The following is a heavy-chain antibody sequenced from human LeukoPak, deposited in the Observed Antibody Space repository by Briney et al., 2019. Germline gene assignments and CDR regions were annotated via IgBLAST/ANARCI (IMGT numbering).Heavy chain of an antibody. Sequence: SGTLSLTCTVSGGSISSHYWSWIRQPPRKGLGWMGYIYYSGSTNYNPSLKSRVTISVDTSKNQFSLKLSSVTAADTAVYYCAGSRLIVGATKRFDPWGQGTLVTVSS. CDR1: GGSISSHY. V-gene: IGHV4-59*11. D-gene: IGHD1-26*01. J-gene: IGHJ5*02. CDR2: IYYSGST. CDR3: AGSRLIVGATKRFDP.